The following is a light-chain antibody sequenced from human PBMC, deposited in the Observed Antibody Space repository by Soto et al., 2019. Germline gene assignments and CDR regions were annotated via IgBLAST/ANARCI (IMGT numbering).Light chain of an antibody. CDR3: QQRYRWPPIT. CDR1: QGVSNTY. Sequence: EIVLTQSPGTLSLSPGERATLSCRASQGVSNTYLAWYQQKPGQAPRLLIYGASNRATGVPARFSGSGSGTDFTLTISSLEPEDFAVYYCQQRYRWPPITFGQGTRLEIK. CDR2: GAS. J-gene: IGKJ5*01. V-gene: IGKV3D-20*02.